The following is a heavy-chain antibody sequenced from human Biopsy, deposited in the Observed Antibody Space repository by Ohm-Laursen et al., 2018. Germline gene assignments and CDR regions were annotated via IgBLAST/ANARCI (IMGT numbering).Heavy chain of an antibody. J-gene: IGHJ4*02. Sequence: ATVKISCKSSGYTFAGYYLHWVRQAPGHGLEWMGWINPNSGNANYAQSSQGRLTVTRDTSISTAYMELTSLTFDDTAIYYCARVPAYPSIDGYYGLDLWGQGTLVTVSS. CDR3: ARVPAYPSIDGYYGLDL. D-gene: IGHD3-3*01. CDR2: INPNSGNA. V-gene: IGHV1-2*02. CDR1: GYTFAGYY.